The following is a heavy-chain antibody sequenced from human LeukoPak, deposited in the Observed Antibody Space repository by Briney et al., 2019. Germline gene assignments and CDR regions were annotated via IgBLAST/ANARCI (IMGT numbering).Heavy chain of an antibody. CDR3: ARDSFWTRFDP. V-gene: IGHV3-7*05. CDR2: IRHDESKQ. CDR1: GFTFSNSW. Sequence: GESLSLSCAASGFTFSNSWMTWVRQAPGKGLEWVANIRHDESKQYYVDSVKGRFTISRDNAKDSLYLQMDSLRAEDTAVYYCARDSFWTRFDPWGQGTLVTV. J-gene: IGHJ5*02. D-gene: IGHD3/OR15-3a*01.